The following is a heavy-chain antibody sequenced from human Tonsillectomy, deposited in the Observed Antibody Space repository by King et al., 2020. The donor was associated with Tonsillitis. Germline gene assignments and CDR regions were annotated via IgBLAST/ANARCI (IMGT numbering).Heavy chain of an antibody. Sequence: QLVQSGGGLVKPGGSLRLSCAASGFTFSDYYMSWIRQAPGKGLEWVSYISSSSSYTNYAASVKGRFTISRDNAKNSLYLQMNSLRAEDTAVYYCARSTGYGVYFCYWCHGTLVVVSS. V-gene: IGHV3-11*05. CDR1: GFTFSDYY. CDR3: ARSTGYGVYFCY. CDR2: ISSSSSYT. J-gene: IGHJ4*01. D-gene: IGHD4-17*01.